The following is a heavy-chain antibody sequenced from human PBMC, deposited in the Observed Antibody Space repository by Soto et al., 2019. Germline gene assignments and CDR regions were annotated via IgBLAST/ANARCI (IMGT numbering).Heavy chain of an antibody. D-gene: IGHD2-2*01. CDR3: ASDMPFDY. CDR2: ISYDGSNK. CDR1: GFTFSSYA. J-gene: IGHJ4*02. Sequence: QVQLVESGGGVVQPGRSLRLSCAASGFTFSSYAMHWVRQAPGKGLEWVAVISYDGSNKYYADSLKGRFTISRDNSKNTLYLQMNSLRAEDTAVYYCASDMPFDYWGQGTLVTVSS. V-gene: IGHV3-30-3*01.